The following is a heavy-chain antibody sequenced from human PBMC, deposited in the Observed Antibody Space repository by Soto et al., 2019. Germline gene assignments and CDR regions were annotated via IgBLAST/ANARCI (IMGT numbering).Heavy chain of an antibody. CDR2: VRPGGGKT. V-gene: IGHV1-46*01. CDR3: ARDSGYYGSGSYYKSFDY. J-gene: IGHJ4*02. D-gene: IGHD3-10*01. CDR1: GYTFTNYY. Sequence: ASVKVSCKASGYTFTNYYIHWLRQAPGQGLEWLGIVRPGGGKTESAQRFQGRVTITADESTSTAYMELSSLRSEDTAGYYCARDSGYYGSGSYYKSFDYWGQGTLVTVSS.